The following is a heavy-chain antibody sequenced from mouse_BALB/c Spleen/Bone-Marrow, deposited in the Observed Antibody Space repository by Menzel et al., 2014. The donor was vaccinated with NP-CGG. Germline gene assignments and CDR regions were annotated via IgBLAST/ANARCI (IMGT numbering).Heavy chain of an antibody. J-gene: IGHJ2*01. V-gene: IGHV6-6*02. CDR3: TRRGLRKYYFDY. CDR2: IRLKSNNYAT. Sequence: EVKLVESGGGLVQPGGSMKLSCVASGFTFSNYWMNWVRQSPEKGLEWVAEIRLKSNNYATHYAESVKGRFTISRDDSKSSVYLQMNNLRAEDTGIYYCTRRGLRKYYFDYWGQGTTLTASS. D-gene: IGHD1-1*01. CDR1: GFTFSNYW.